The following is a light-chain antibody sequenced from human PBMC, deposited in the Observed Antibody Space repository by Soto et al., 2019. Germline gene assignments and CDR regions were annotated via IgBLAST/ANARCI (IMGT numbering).Light chain of an antibody. CDR2: TAS. V-gene: IGKV1-39*01. CDR3: QQSYNPPVT. CDR1: QTVNNY. Sequence: DIQLSQPPSSLSASVGDRVSVTCRASQTVNNYLNWYQHKPGTAPKLLIYTASTLQSGVPARFSGSGSGTEFTLTITGLQPEDFATYYCQQSYNPPVTFGQGTKVEI. J-gene: IGKJ2*01.